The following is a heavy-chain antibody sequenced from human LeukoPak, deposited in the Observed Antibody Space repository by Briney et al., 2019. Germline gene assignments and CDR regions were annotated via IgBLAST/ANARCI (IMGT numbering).Heavy chain of an antibody. J-gene: IGHJ4*02. CDR3: ARRGYYYDSRGYYYFDY. V-gene: IGHV4-4*07. D-gene: IGHD3-22*01. CDR2: IYTSGST. Sequence: PSETLSLTCTVSGGSISSYYWSWIRQPAGKGLEWIGRIYTSGSTNYNPSLKSRVTMSVDTSKNQFSLKLSSVTAADTAVYHCARRGYYYDSRGYYYFDYWGQGTLVTVSS. CDR1: GGSISSYY.